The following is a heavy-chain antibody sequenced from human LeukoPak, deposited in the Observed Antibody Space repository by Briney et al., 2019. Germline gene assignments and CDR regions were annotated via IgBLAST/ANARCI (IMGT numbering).Heavy chain of an antibody. CDR2: ICSDGSNK. CDR3: ARDQFGTGDRRDAFDI. D-gene: IGHD7-27*01. Sequence: GGSLRLSCAASGFTFSSYGMHWVRQAPGKGLEWVAVICSDGSNKYYADSVKGRFTISRDNSKNTLYLQMNSLRAEDTAVYYCARDQFGTGDRRDAFDIWGQGTMVTVSS. CDR1: GFTFSSYG. V-gene: IGHV3-33*01. J-gene: IGHJ3*02.